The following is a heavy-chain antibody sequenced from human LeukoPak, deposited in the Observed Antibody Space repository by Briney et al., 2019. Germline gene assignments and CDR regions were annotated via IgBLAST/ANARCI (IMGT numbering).Heavy chain of an antibody. V-gene: IGHV3-49*04. CDR2: IRSKAYGGTT. D-gene: IGHD5-18*01. Sequence: PGGSLRLSCTASGFTFGDYAMSWVRQAPGKGLEWVGFIRSKAYGGTTEYAASVKGRFTISRDDSKSLAYLQMNSLKTEDTAVYYCTSSGYSYGYYFDYWGQGTLVTVSS. CDR3: TSSGYSYGYYFDY. CDR1: GFTFGDYA. J-gene: IGHJ4*02.